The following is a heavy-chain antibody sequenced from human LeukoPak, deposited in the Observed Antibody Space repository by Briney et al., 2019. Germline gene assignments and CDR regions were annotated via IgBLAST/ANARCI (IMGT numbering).Heavy chain of an antibody. Sequence: GGSLRLSCAASGFTFSSYAMNWVRQAPGKGLEWVSAISGSGSSTYYADSVKGRFTISRDNSKNTLYLQMNSLRAEDTAVYYCAKGNMASKFDYWGQGTLVTVSS. CDR1: GFTFSSYA. D-gene: IGHD2/OR15-2a*01. CDR3: AKGNMASKFDY. V-gene: IGHV3-23*01. CDR2: ISGSGSST. J-gene: IGHJ4*02.